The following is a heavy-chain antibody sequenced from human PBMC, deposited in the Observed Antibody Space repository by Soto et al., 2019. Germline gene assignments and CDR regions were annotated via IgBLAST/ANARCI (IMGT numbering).Heavy chain of an antibody. D-gene: IGHD6-13*01. CDR1: GFSLSTSGVG. V-gene: IGHV2-5*02. J-gene: IGHJ4*02. Sequence: SGHTLVNPTQTLTLTCTFSGFSLSTSGVGVGWIRQPPGKALEWLALIYWDDDKHYSPSLKSRLTITKDNSKNQVVLTMTNLDLVYIATYYCAYSIAAAFELIDYWGQGTLVTVSS. CDR3: AYSIAAAFELIDY. CDR2: IYWDDDK.